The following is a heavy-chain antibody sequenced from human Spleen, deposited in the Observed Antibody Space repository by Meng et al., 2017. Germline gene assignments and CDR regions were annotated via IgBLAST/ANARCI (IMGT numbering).Heavy chain of an antibody. D-gene: IGHD5-18*01. Sequence: QVHVVRSWVGVMQPGSCGKDPWQRVGATCRSYGITWVRQAPGKGLEWMGGIIPIFERAYAAQKYQDRVTITAGESTSTAYIELSSLRSEVSGVCYCASGPMDTAIVKFFPTSYTFDYWGQGTLVTVSS. CDR3: ASGPMDTAIVKFFPTSYTFDY. J-gene: IGHJ4*02. CDR2: IIPIFERA. CDR1: GATCRSYG. V-gene: IGHV1-69*01.